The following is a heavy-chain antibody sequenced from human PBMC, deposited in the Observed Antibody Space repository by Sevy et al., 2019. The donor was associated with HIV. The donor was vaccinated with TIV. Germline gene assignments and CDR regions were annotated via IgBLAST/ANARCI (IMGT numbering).Heavy chain of an antibody. CDR2: ISGSGGNT. V-gene: IGHV3-23*01. CDR1: GFPFSSFA. D-gene: IGHD3-3*01. CDR3: VKDKSAGVVDFDF. J-gene: IGHJ4*02. Sequence: GGSLRLSCAASGFPFSSFAMSWVRQAPGKGLEWVSVISGSGGNTYYADSMKGRFTISRDNSKKTVYLQINSLRVEDTAVYYCVKDKSAGVVDFDFWGQGSLVTVSS.